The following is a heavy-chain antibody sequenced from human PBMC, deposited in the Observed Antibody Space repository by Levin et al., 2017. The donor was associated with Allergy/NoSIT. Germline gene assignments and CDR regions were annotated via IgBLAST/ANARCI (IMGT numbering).Heavy chain of an antibody. D-gene: IGHD1-1*01. CDR3: ARSAKREYTDYYSGTDV. Sequence: PSETLSLTCAVYGGSLSGYYWTWIRQPSGKGLEWIGEINHSGNTNYNPSLRSRVTISVDTSKNQISLNLNSVTAAAAAVYYCARSAKREYTDYYSGTDVWGQGANVNVS. V-gene: IGHV4-34*01. CDR1: GGSLSGYY. CDR2: INHSGNT. J-gene: IGHJ6*02.